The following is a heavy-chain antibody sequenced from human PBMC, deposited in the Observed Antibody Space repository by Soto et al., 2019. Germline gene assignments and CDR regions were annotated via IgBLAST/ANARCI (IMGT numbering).Heavy chain of an antibody. V-gene: IGHV3-30-3*01. D-gene: IGHD6-6*01. J-gene: IGHJ4*02. CDR3: ARELVEYSSSPHFDY. CDR2: ISYDGSNK. CDR1: GFTFSSYA. Sequence: QVQLVESGGGVVQPGRSLRLSCAASGFTFSSYAMHWVRQAPGKGLEWVAVISYDGSNKYYADSVKGRFTISRDNSKNTLYLQMNSLRAEDTAVYYCARELVEYSSSPHFDYWGQGTLVTVSS.